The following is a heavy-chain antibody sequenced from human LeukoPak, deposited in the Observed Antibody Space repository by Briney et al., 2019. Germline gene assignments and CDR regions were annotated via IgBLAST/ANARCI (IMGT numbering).Heavy chain of an antibody. V-gene: IGHV3-30*09. Sequence: PEGSLRLSCAASGSTFSFYAIHWVRQAPGKGLEWVAVISYDGSNKYYADSVKGRFAISRDNSKNTLYLQMNSLRPEDTAVYYCARDTCSSNICYLDYWGQGTLVTISS. CDR3: ARDTCSSNICYLDY. CDR1: GSTFSFYA. J-gene: IGHJ4*02. CDR2: ISYDGSNK. D-gene: IGHD2-2*01.